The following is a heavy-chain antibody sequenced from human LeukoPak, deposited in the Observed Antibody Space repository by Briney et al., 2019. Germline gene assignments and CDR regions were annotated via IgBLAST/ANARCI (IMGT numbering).Heavy chain of an antibody. D-gene: IGHD5-18*01. CDR3: ARGAGRGYSYVRVGARGPMDV. J-gene: IGHJ6*02. CDR2: INHSVST. V-gene: IGHV4-34*01. Sequence: SETPSLTCAVYVGSSCGYYWSSIRRPPRKGLEWSGEINHSVSTNYNPSLKSRVIISVDTSKNQFSLKLSSVTAADTAVYYCARGAGRGYSYVRVGARGPMDVWGQGTTVTVSS. CDR1: VGSSCGYY.